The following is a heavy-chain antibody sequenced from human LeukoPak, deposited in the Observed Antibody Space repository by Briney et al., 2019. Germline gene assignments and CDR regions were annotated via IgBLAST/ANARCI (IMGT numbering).Heavy chain of an antibody. CDR3: TTRYTTGWSGWFDP. J-gene: IGHJ5*02. D-gene: IGHD6-19*01. CDR1: VLPFSRAW. V-gene: IGHV3-15*01. CDR2: IKSKNYNVPT. Sequence: GGSLTLSCAASVLPFSRAWMSGVPQAPERGVEWIGRIKSKNYNVPTDYPAPVQGRFTIPSDESKETQYLHMGSLKIDDSAVYYCTTRYTTGWSGWFDPWGQGTLVIVSS.